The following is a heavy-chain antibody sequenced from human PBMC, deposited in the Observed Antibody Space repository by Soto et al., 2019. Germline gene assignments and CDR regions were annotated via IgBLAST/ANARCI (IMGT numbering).Heavy chain of an antibody. CDR2: IWYDGSNK. J-gene: IGHJ2*01. D-gene: IGHD6-6*01. V-gene: IGHV3-33*01. CDR1: GFTFSSYG. CDR3: ARGGIPARLYFGL. Sequence: QVQLVESGGGVVQPGRSLRLSCAASGFTFSSYGMHWVRQAPGKGLEWVAVIWYDGSNKYYADSVKGRFTISRDNCNNTLYLQMNSMRAEDTAVYYCARGGIPARLYFGLWGRGALVTVSS.